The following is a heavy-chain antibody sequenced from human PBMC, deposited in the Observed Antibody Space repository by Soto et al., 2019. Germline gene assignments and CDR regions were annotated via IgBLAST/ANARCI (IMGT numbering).Heavy chain of an antibody. V-gene: IGHV1-69*13. D-gene: IGHD6-6*01. CDR2: IIPIFGTA. CDR1: GGTFSSYA. Sequence: SVKVSCKASGGTFSSYAISWVRQAPGQGLEWMGGIIPIFGTANYAQKFQGRVTITADESTSTAYMELSSLRSEDTAVYYCARGIAARLYYYYGMDVWGQGTTVTVSS. J-gene: IGHJ6*02. CDR3: ARGIAARLYYYYGMDV.